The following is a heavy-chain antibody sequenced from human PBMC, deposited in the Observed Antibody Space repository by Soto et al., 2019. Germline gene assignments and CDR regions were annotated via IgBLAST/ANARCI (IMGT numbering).Heavy chain of an antibody. J-gene: IGHJ4*02. V-gene: IGHV3-30*18. Sequence: QVPLVESGGGVVQPGRSLRLSCAASGFTFSSYGMHWVRQAPGKGLEWVAVISYDGINKYYADSVKGRFTISRDNSENTLYLQMNSLRAEDTAVYYCAKSVYNWNDGFFDYWGQGTLVTVSS. CDR2: ISYDGINK. CDR3: AKSVYNWNDGFFDY. CDR1: GFTFSSYG. D-gene: IGHD1-1*01.